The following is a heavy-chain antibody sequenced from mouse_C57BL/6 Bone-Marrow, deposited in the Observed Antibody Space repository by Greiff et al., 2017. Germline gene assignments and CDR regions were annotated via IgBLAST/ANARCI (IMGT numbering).Heavy chain of an antibody. CDR2: IDPSDSYT. Sequence: VQLQQPGAELVMPGASVKLSCKASGYTFTSYWMHWVKQRPGQGLELIGEIDPSDSYTNYNQKFKGKSTLTVDKSSSTAYMQLSSLTSEDAAVYYCARGNYERYFDVGGTGTTVTVSA. CDR3: ARGNYERYFDV. D-gene: IGHD1-1*01. CDR1: GYTFTSYW. J-gene: IGHJ1*03. V-gene: IGHV1-69*01.